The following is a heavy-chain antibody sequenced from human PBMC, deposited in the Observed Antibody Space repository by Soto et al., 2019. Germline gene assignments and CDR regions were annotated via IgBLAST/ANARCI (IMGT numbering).Heavy chain of an antibody. Sequence: SVKVSCKASGGTFSSYAISSVRQAPGQGLEWMGGIIPIFGTANYAQKFQGRVTITADESTSTAYMELSSLRSEDTAVYYCARGELSGWPFDYWGQGTLVTVSS. J-gene: IGHJ4*02. CDR2: IIPIFGTA. CDR3: ARGELSGWPFDY. CDR1: GGTFSSYA. D-gene: IGHD6-19*01. V-gene: IGHV1-69*13.